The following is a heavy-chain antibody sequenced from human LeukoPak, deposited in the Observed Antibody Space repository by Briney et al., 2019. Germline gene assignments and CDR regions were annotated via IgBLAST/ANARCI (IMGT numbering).Heavy chain of an antibody. CDR3: ARCSFLEWRNWFDP. Sequence: PGGSLRLSCAASGFTFSSYSMNWVRQAPGKGLEWVSSIGSSSTSIYYAGSVKGRFTISRDNAKNSLYLQMNSLRAEDTAVYYCARCSFLEWRNWFDPWGQGTLVTVSS. D-gene: IGHD3-3*02. CDR1: GFTFSSYS. V-gene: IGHV3-21*01. CDR2: IGSSSTSI. J-gene: IGHJ5*02.